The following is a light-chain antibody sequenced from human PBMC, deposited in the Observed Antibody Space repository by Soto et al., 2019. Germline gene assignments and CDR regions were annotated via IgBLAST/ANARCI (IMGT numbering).Light chain of an antibody. J-gene: IGKJ1*01. V-gene: IGKV3-20*01. CDR2: GAS. CDR3: QQYGSSLTWT. Sequence: EIVLTQSPGTLSLSPGERATLSCRASQSVSSSYLAWYQQKPGQAPRLLIYGASSRATGIPDRFSGSGSGTDFTFTISRLEPEDFAVYYCQQYGSSLTWTFGQGTKAEIK. CDR1: QSVSSSY.